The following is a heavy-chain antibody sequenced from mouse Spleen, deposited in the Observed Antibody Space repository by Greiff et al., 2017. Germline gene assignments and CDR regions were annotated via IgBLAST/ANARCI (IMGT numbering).Heavy chain of an antibody. Sequence: VQLQQSGPELVKPGASVKIPCKASGYTFTDYNMDWVKQSHGKSLEWIGDINPNNGGTIYNQKFKGKATLTVDKSSSTAYMELRSLTSEDTAVYYCARGGATARGPWFAYWGQGTLVTVSA. J-gene: IGHJ3*01. D-gene: IGHD3-2*01. V-gene: IGHV1-18*01. CDR3: ARGGATARGPWFAY. CDR1: GYTFTDYN. CDR2: INPNNGGT.